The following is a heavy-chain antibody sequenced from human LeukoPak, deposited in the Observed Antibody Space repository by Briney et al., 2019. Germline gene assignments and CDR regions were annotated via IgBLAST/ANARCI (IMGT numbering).Heavy chain of an antibody. CDR2: MNPNSGNT. Sequence: GASVKVSCKASGYTFTSYDINWVRQATGQGLEWMGWMNPNSGNTGYAQKFQGRVTITRNTSISTAYMELSSLRSEDTAVYYCARGTFLAPEYYYYMDVWGKGTTVTVSS. CDR1: GYTFTSYD. V-gene: IGHV1-8*03. D-gene: IGHD3-16*01. J-gene: IGHJ6*03. CDR3: ARGTFLAPEYYYYMDV.